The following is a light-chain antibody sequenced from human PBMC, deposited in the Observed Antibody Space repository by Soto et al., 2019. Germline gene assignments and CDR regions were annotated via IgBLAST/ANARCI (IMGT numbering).Light chain of an antibody. J-gene: IGLJ1*01. CDR2: EVS. Sequence: QSALTQPASVSGSPGQSITISCTGTSSDVGGYNYVSWYQQHPGKAPKLMIYEVSNRPSGVSNRFSGSKSGNTASLTISGLQAEDEADYYCSSYTSSSPYFFGTGTKVTVL. CDR3: SSYTSSSPYF. V-gene: IGLV2-14*01. CDR1: SSDVGGYNY.